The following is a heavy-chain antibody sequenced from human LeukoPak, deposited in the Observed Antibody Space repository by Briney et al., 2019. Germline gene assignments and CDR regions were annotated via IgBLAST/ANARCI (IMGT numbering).Heavy chain of an antibody. Sequence: SVKVSCKASGGTFNSYTISWVRQAPGQGLEWMGRIIPIFGIANYAQKFQGRVTITADKSTSTAYMELSSLRSEDTAVYYCARGYSYAFGYWGQGTLVTVSS. J-gene: IGHJ4*02. CDR1: GGTFNSYT. CDR3: ARGYSYAFGY. CDR2: IIPIFGIA. V-gene: IGHV1-69*02. D-gene: IGHD5-18*01.